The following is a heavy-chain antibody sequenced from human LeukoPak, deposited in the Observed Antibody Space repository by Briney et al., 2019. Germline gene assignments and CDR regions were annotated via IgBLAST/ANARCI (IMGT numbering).Heavy chain of an antibody. Sequence: PSETLSLTCTVSGDSITSFYWSWIRQSPGKGLEWIGYFYYSRGTTYNPSLRSRATISADTSQNQFSLKLRSVTAADTAVYYCARQDTAMVYFDYWGQGTLVTVSS. V-gene: IGHV4-59*01. J-gene: IGHJ4*02. CDR1: GDSITSFY. CDR3: ARQDTAMVYFDY. CDR2: FYYSRGT. D-gene: IGHD5-18*01.